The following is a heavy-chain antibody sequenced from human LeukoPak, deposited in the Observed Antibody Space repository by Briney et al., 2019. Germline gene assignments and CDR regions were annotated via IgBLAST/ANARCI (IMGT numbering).Heavy chain of an antibody. J-gene: IGHJ4*02. Sequence: GGSLRLSCAASGFTFSSYAMHWVRQAPGKGLEWVAVISYDGSNKYYADSVKGRFTISRDNSKNTLYLQMNSLRAEDTAVYYCAKDLDYYGSGSYHSVFDYWGQGTLVTVSS. CDR3: AKDLDYYGSGSYHSVFDY. V-gene: IGHV3-30-3*01. CDR2: ISYDGSNK. CDR1: GFTFSSYA. D-gene: IGHD3-10*01.